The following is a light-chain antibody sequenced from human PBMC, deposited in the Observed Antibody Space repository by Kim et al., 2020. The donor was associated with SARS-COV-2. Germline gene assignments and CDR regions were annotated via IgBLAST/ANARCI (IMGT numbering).Light chain of an antibody. CDR1: SLRSYY. J-gene: IGLJ1*01. V-gene: IGLV3-19*01. CDR3: NSRDSSGNHHYV. Sequence: SSELTLDPAVSVALGQTVRITCQGDSLRSYYASWYQQKPGQAPVLVIYSKNNRPSGISDRFSGSSSGNTASLTITGAQAEDEADYYCNSRDSSGNHHYVF. CDR2: SKN.